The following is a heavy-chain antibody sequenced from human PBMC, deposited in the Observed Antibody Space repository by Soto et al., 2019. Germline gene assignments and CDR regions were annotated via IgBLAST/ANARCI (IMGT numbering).Heavy chain of an antibody. CDR1: SGSISSSNW. J-gene: IGHJ4*02. CDR3: AGDVSGWYSVDY. D-gene: IGHD6-19*01. Sequence: QVQLQQSGPGLVKPSGTLSLTCAVSSGSISSSNWWSWVRQPPGKRLEWIGESYHSGSTSYNASLKRRVTISVDKSKNQFSLKLSSVTAADAAVYYCAGDVSGWYSVDYWGKVTLLAVAS. V-gene: IGHV4-4*02. CDR2: SYHSGST.